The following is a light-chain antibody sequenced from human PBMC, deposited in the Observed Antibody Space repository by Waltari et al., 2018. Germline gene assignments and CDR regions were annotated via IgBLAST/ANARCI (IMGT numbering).Light chain of an antibody. CDR3: QQRRNWPLT. V-gene: IGKV3-11*01. Sequence: DIVLTHSPAILSFSPGERATPSCRASQSVGTYLAWYQQRPGQSPRLLIYDASYRATGIPARFSGSGSETDFTLTISSLQPEDFAVYYCQQRRNWPLTFGGGTRVQI. CDR2: DAS. CDR1: QSVGTY. J-gene: IGKJ4*01.